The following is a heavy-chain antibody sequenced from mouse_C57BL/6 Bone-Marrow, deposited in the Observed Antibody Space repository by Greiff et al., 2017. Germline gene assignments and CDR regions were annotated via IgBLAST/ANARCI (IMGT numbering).Heavy chain of an antibody. D-gene: IGHD2-4*01. J-gene: IGHJ4*01. CDR1: GYTFTGYW. Sequence: QVQLQQSGAELMKPGASVKLSCKATGYTFTGYWIEWVKQRPGHGLEWIGEILPGSGSTNYNEKFKGKATFTADTSSNTAHMQLSSLTTEDSAIYYCLCLYYDYLYAMDYWGQGTSVTVSS. V-gene: IGHV1-9*01. CDR3: LCLYYDYLYAMDY. CDR2: ILPGSGST.